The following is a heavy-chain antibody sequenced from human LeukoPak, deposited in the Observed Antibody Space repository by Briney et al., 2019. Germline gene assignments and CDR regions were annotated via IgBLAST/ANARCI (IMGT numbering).Heavy chain of an antibody. J-gene: IGHJ3*02. CDR3: ARHRWAAAGFDAFDI. CDR2: IYPGDSDT. Sequence: HGESLKISCKGSGYSFTSYWIGWVRQMPGKGLEWMGIIYPGDSDTRYSPSFQGQVTISADKSISTAYLQWSSLKASDTAMYYCARHRWAAAGFDAFDIWGQGTMVTVSS. CDR1: GYSFTSYW. V-gene: IGHV5-51*01. D-gene: IGHD6-13*01.